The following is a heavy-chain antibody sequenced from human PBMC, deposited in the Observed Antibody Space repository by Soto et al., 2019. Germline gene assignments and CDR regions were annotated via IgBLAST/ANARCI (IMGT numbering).Heavy chain of an antibody. CDR3: ARRSGYDCFDY. V-gene: IGHV5-51*01. D-gene: IGHD5-12*01. CDR1: GYIFANYW. CDR2: IYPGDSDT. Sequence: GESLKISFKGSGYIFANYWIGWVRQMPGKGLEWMGIIYPGDSDTIYSPSFQGQVTISADKSISIAYLQWSSLKASDTAMYYCARRSGYDCFDYWGQGTLVTVSS. J-gene: IGHJ4*02.